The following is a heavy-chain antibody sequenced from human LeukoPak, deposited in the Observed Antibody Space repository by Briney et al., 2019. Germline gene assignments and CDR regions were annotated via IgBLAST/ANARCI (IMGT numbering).Heavy chain of an antibody. J-gene: IGHJ4*02. V-gene: IGHV3-23*01. Sequence: GGSLRLSCAASGFTFSTYSMTWVRQGPGKGLEWVSSIYPSGDSTFYADSVKGRFTISRDNSKNTLYLHMSSLRTEDTAIYYCAKDVVPDSGWDLDYWGQGTLVTVSS. CDR1: GFTFSTYS. CDR3: AKDVVPDSGWDLDY. CDR2: IYPSGDST. D-gene: IGHD6-19*01.